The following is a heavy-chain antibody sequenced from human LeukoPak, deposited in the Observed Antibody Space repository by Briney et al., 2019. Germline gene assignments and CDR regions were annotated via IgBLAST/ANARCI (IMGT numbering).Heavy chain of an antibody. CDR2: ISDTGNT. CDR3: AKAPVTTCRGAFCYPFDY. J-gene: IGHJ4*02. V-gene: IGHV3-23*01. Sequence: PGGSLRLSCAASGFTLSSYAMSWVRQAPGKGLEWVSAISDTGNTYHADSVKGRFTISRVSSKNTLFLQMNRLRPEDAAVYYCAKAPVTTCRGAFCYPFDYWGLGTLVTVSS. CDR1: GFTLSSYA. D-gene: IGHD2-15*01.